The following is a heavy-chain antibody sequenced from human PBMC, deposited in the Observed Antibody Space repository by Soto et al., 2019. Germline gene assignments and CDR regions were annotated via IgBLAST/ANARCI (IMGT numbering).Heavy chain of an antibody. CDR3: GIDRYGSGDRTFDV. CDR2: ISTYNFAT. Sequence: QVQLVQSGAELKTPGASVKVSCKASGYSFTTYGLAWVRQVTGQGFEWMGWISTYNFATNCAEKLQGRGTMTTDTSATTVQMELRSLRFYDTAVYYCGIDRYGSGDRTFDVWGQGTMVTVSS. D-gene: IGHD3-10*01. CDR1: GYSFTTYG. J-gene: IGHJ3*01. V-gene: IGHV1-18*01.